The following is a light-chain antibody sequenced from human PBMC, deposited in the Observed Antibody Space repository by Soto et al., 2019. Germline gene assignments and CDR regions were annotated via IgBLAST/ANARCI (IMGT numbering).Light chain of an antibody. V-gene: IGLV2-14*01. CDR1: SSDVGGYNY. J-gene: IGLJ1*01. CDR2: DVS. CDR3: SSYTSSSPYV. Sequence: QSALTQPASVSGSPGQSITISCTGTSSDVGGYNYVSWYQQHPGKAPKLMIYDVSNRPSGVSNRFSGSKSGNTASLTISGLQAEDEADYYCSSYTSSSPYVFGTWTQLTVL.